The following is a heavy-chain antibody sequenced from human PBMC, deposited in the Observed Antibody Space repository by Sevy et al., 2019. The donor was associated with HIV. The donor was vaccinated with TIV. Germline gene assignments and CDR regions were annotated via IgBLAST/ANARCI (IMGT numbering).Heavy chain of an antibody. Sequence: SETLSLTCAVYGGSFSGYYWSWIRQPPGKGLEWIGEINHSGSTNYNPSLKSRVTISVDTSKNQFSLKLSSVTAADTAVYYCARGSPTYGDYVSIFYYHAMDVWGQGTTVTVSS. CDR3: ARGSPTYGDYVSIFYYHAMDV. V-gene: IGHV4-34*01. D-gene: IGHD4-17*01. CDR1: GGSFSGYY. CDR2: INHSGST. J-gene: IGHJ6*02.